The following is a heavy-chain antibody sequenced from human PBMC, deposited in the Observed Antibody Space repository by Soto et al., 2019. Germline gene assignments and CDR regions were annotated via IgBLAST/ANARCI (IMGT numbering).Heavy chain of an antibody. CDR3: ASTPWNYGENRYFDY. V-gene: IGHV3-23*01. Sequence: GGSLRLSCAASGFTFSSYAISWVRQAPGKGLEWVSSISGNGYDTYDADSVKGRFTISRDYSKNTLFLQMNSLRVEDTAIYYCASTPWNYGENRYFDYWGQGTLVTVSS. CDR2: ISGNGYDT. D-gene: IGHD1-7*01. CDR1: GFTFSSYA. J-gene: IGHJ4*02.